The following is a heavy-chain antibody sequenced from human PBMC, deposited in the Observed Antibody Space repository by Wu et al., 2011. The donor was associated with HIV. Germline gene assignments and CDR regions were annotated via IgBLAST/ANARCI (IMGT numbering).Heavy chain of an antibody. CDR3: ARGIPYYYDSSGYSSTPYYFDY. Sequence: QVQLVQSGREVKKPGSSVKVYCKASGGTFSSYGISWVRQAPGQGPEWMGGIIPIFGTANYAQKFQGRVTITTDESTSTAYMELSSLGSEDTAVYYCARGIPYYYDSSGYSSTPYYFDYWGQGTLVTVSS. V-gene: IGHV1-69*05. CDR2: IIPIFGTA. J-gene: IGHJ4*02. CDR1: GGTFSSYG. D-gene: IGHD3-22*01.